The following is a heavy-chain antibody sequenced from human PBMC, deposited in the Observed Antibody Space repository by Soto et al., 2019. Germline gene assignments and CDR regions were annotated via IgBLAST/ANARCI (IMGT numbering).Heavy chain of an antibody. CDR2: FNIYNGNT. CDR3: ARAQTPTEIDN. CDR1: GYAFTNYG. J-gene: IGHJ4*02. V-gene: IGHV1-18*01. Sequence: GASVKVSCKASGYAFTNYGISCVRQAPVQGLERMGWFNIYNGNTNYAQKFQGRVTMTTDTSTSTAHMELRSLRTDDTAVYYCARAQTPTEIDNWGQGTLVTVSS.